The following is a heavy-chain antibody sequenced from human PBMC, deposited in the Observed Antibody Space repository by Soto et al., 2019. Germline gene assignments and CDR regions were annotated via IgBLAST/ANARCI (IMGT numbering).Heavy chain of an antibody. CDR1: GFTFSSYS. CDR3: ASPGGVYSSSRGAYYYYYYGMDV. J-gene: IGHJ6*02. Sequence: KPGGSLRLSCAASGFTFSSYSMNWVRQAPGKGLEWVSSISSSSSYIYYADSVKGRFTISRDNAKNSLYLQMNSLRAEDTAVYYCASPGGVYSSSRGAYYYYYYGMDVWGQGTTVTVSS. D-gene: IGHD6-13*01. V-gene: IGHV3-21*01. CDR2: ISSSSSYI.